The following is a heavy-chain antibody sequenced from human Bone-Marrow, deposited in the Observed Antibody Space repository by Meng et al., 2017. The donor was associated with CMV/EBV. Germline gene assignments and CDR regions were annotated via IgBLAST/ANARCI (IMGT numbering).Heavy chain of an antibody. CDR1: GYTFTSYY. CDR2: INPSGGST. J-gene: IGHJ3*02. D-gene: IGHD1-14*01. V-gene: IGHV1-46*01. CDR3: ASPPSNHAFDI. Sequence: ASVKVSCKASGYTFTSYYMHWVRQAPGQGLEWMGIINPSGGSTNYAQKFQGRVTITADKSTSTAYMELSSLRSEDTAVYYCASPPSNHAFDIWGQGTMVTVSS.